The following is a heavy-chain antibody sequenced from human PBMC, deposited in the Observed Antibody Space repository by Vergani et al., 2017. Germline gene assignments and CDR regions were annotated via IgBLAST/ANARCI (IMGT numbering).Heavy chain of an antibody. Sequence: QVQLVQSGAEVKKPGASVKVSCMASGYTFTSYDINWVRQATGQGLEWMGWMNPSTGNTGYAQNFQGRVTMNRNTSISTAYMELSSLRSEDTAVYYCARELPQWELLSWGQGTLVTVSS. CDR2: MNPSTGNT. V-gene: IGHV1-8*01. J-gene: IGHJ4*02. D-gene: IGHD1-26*01. CDR3: ARELPQWELLS. CDR1: GYTFTSYD.